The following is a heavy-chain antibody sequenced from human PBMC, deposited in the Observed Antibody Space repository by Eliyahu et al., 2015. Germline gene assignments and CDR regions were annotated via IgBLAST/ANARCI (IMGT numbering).Heavy chain of an antibody. V-gene: IGHV3-33*01. CDR2: IWYDGSNK. J-gene: IGHJ4*02. Sequence: QVQLVESGXGXVQPGRSLRXXCAXSGFTFSXYGMHWVRQAPGKGLEWVAVIWYDGSNKYYADSVKGRFTISRDNSKNTLYLQMNSLRAEDTAVYYCARDTVTTGPFDYWGQGTLVTVSS. D-gene: IGHD4-17*01. CDR3: ARDTVTTGPFDY. CDR1: GFTFSXYG.